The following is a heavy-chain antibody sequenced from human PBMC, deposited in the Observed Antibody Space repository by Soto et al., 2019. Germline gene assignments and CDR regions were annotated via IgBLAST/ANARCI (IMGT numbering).Heavy chain of an antibody. CDR3: ARVNDSSGYYYDY. Sequence: FGTPSLTCPVPCGSIRSYYWSWVPPPPVKGLEWIGYIYYSGSTNYNPSLKSRVTISVDTSKNQFSLKLSSVTAADTAVYYCARVNDSSGYYYDYWGQGTLVTVSS. CDR2: IYYSGST. D-gene: IGHD3-22*01. J-gene: IGHJ4*02. V-gene: IGHV4-59*01. CDR1: CGSIRSYY.